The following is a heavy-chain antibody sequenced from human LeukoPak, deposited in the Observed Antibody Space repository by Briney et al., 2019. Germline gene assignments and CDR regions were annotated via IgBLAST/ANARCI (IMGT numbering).Heavy chain of an antibody. V-gene: IGHV3-66*01. Sequence: GGSLRLSCAASGFTVSSNYMSWVRQAPGKGLEWVSVIYSGGSTYYADSVKGRFTISRDNSKNTLYLQMNSLRVEDTAVYYCAITQYGSGSYSDSWGQGTLVTVSP. CDR1: GFTVSSNY. CDR3: AITQYGSGSYSDS. CDR2: IYSGGST. D-gene: IGHD3-10*01. J-gene: IGHJ5*02.